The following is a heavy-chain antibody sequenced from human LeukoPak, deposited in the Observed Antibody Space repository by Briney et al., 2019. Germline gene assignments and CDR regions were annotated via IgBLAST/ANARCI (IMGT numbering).Heavy chain of an antibody. CDR1: GFTVSSND. V-gene: IGHV3-53*01. J-gene: IGHJ4*02. CDR2: IYSCGRT. D-gene: IGHD3-22*01. Sequence: GGSLRLSCAAFGFTVSSNDMSWVGKAPGKGLEWVSVIYSCGRTFYADSVKGRFTISRDNSKNTLYLQMNSLRAEDTAVYYCAIYDSSGYYNYWGQGTLVTVSS. CDR3: AIYDSSGYYNY.